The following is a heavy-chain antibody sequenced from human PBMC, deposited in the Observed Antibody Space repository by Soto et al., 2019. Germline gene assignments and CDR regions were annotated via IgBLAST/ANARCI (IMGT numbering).Heavy chain of an antibody. CDR3: ARGGGSSSSWYYYYGMDV. V-gene: IGHV4-59*01. Sequence: LSLTCTVSGGSISSYYWSWIRQPPGKGLEWIGYIYYSGSTNYNPSLKSRVTISVDTSKNQFSLKLSSVTAADTAVYYCARGGGSSSSWYYYYGMDVWGQGTTVTVSS. J-gene: IGHJ6*02. CDR1: GGSISSYY. CDR2: IYYSGST. D-gene: IGHD6-6*01.